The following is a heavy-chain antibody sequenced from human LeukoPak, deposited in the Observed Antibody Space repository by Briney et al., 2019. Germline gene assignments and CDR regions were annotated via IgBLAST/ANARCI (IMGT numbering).Heavy chain of an antibody. CDR1: GGSISSYF. CDR3: ARDGNGSRAFDF. Sequence: PSETLSLTCTVSGGSISSYFWSWIRQPAGKGLEWIGRIYSSGSTNYNPSLKSRVTISVDKSSNQFSLNLTSVTAADTAAYYCARDGNGSRAFDFWGQGTLVTVFS. CDR2: IYSSGST. V-gene: IGHV4-4*07. J-gene: IGHJ4*02. D-gene: IGHD2-15*01.